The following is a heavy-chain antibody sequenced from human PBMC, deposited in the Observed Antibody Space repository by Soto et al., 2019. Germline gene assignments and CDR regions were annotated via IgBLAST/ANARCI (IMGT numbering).Heavy chain of an antibody. V-gene: IGHV4-31*03. D-gene: IGHD3-10*01. Sequence: PSETLSLTCTVSGGSISSGGYYWSWIRQHPGKGLEWIGYIYYSGSTYYNPSLKSRVTISVDTSKNQFSLKLSSVTAADTAVYYCARSYYYGTPATNLWGQETLVTVSS. CDR3: ARSYYYGTPATNL. CDR2: IYYSGST. J-gene: IGHJ4*02. CDR1: GGSISSGGYY.